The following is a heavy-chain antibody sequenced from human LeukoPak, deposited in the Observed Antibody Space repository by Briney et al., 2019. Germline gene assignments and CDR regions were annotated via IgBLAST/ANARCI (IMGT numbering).Heavy chain of an antibody. CDR3: AKDRKYSSGWANTDY. D-gene: IGHD6-19*01. V-gene: IGHV3-23*01. CDR1: GFTFSSYA. CDR2: ISGSGGST. Sequence: GGSLRLSCAASGFTFSSYAISWVRQAPGKGLEWVSAISGSGGSTYYADSVKGRFTISRDNSKNTLYLQMNSLRAEDTAVYYCAKDRKYSSGWANTDYWGQGTLVTVSS. J-gene: IGHJ4*02.